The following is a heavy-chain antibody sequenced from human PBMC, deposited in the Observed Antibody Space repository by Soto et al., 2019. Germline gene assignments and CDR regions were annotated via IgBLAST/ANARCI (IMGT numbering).Heavy chain of an antibody. CDR3: ARDRGVAPPVAGNTHYYYYMDV. V-gene: IGHV1-18*01. J-gene: IGHJ6*03. CDR2: ISAYNGNT. CDR1: GYSFTNYG. Sequence: QDQLVQSGVEVKKPGASVKVSCEASGYSFTNYGITWVRQAPGQGFEWMGWISAYNGNTNYAQKFQGRVTMTTDASTSTAYLELRSLRSDDTAVYYCARDRGVAPPVAGNTHYYYYMDVWGKGTTVTVSS. D-gene: IGHD6-19*01.